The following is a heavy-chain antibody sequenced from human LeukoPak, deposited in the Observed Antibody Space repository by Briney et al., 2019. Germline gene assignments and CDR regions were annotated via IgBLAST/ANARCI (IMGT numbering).Heavy chain of an antibody. Sequence: GGSLRLSCAASGFTFSSSYMYWVRQAPGKGLEWVSFFYRGDSTYYAESVRGRFTISRDNSKNTLYLLMNSLIPEDTAVYYCARDAGYCSGGSCFFDYWGQGTLVTVSS. D-gene: IGHD2-15*01. CDR3: ARDAGYCSGGSCFFDY. CDR1: GFTFSSSY. CDR2: FYRGDST. V-gene: IGHV3-53*01. J-gene: IGHJ4*02.